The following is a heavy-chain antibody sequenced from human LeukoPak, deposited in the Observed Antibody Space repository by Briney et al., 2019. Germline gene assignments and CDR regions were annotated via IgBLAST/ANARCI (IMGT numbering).Heavy chain of an antibody. V-gene: IGHV3-33*01. Sequence: PGRSLRLSCAASGFTFSYFGMHWVRQAPGKGLEWVALIWYDGSNKYYADSVKGRFTISRDNSNNTLYLQMNSLRVEDTAVYYCARDRSDSFDSTGYFPEYYFDYWGQEPWSPSPQ. CDR2: IWYDGSNK. CDR1: GFTFSYFG. J-gene: IGHJ4*01. D-gene: IGHD3-22*01. CDR3: ARDRSDSFDSTGYFPEYYFDY.